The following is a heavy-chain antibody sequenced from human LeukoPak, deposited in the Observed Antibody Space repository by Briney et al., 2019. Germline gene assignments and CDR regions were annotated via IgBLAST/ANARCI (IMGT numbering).Heavy chain of an antibody. J-gene: IGHJ4*02. Sequence: GRSLRLSCAASGFTFSNYGMHWVRQAPGKGLVWVSRINRDGSSTSYADSVKGRFTISRDNAKNTLYLQMNSLRAEDTAVYYCARNDILTGNHFDYWGQGTLVTVSS. CDR1: GFTFSNYG. CDR2: INRDGSST. D-gene: IGHD3-9*01. CDR3: ARNDILTGNHFDY. V-gene: IGHV3-74*01.